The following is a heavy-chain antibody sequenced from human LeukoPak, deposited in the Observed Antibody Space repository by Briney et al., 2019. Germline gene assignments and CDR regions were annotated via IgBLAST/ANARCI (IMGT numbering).Heavy chain of an antibody. CDR3: ARDLLELRGAFDY. CDR2: ISSSSSTI. D-gene: IGHD1-7*01. J-gene: IGHJ4*02. Sequence: GGSLRLSCAASGFTFSSYSMNWVRQAPGKGLEWVSYISSSSSTIYYADSVKGRFTISGDNAKNSLYLQMNSLRAEDTAVYYCARDLLELRGAFDYWGQGTLVTVSS. CDR1: GFTFSSYS. V-gene: IGHV3-48*04.